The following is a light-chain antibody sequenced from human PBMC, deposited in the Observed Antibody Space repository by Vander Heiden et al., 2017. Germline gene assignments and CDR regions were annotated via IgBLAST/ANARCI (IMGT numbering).Light chain of an antibody. Sequence: DIQMTQSPSSLSASVGDRVTITCRTSQSISSYLNWYQQKPGKAPKLLIYAASSLQSGVPSSFSGSGSGTDFTLTISSLQPEDFATYYCQQSDSTPATFGQGTKLXIK. CDR2: AAS. CDR3: QQSDSTPAT. V-gene: IGKV1-39*01. J-gene: IGKJ2*01. CDR1: QSISSY.